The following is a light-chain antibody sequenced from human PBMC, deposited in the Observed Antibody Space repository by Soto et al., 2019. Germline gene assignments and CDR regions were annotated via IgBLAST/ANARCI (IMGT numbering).Light chain of an antibody. V-gene: IGLV2-14*01. J-gene: IGLJ2*01. CDR2: DVN. Sequence: QSALTQPASVSGSPGQSITISCTGTSSDIGVYNFVSWYQQHPGKAPKLMIYDVNLRPSGVSDRSSGSKSGNTASLTISGLQAEDEAHYYCSSYATSTVFGGGTKL. CDR1: SSDIGVYNF. CDR3: SSYATSTV.